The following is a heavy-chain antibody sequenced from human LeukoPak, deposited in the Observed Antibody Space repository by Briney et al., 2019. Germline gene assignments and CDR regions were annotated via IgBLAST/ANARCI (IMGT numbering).Heavy chain of an antibody. J-gene: IGHJ4*02. Sequence: GGSLRLSCAASGFTFSTCWMHWVRQAPGQGLVWVAAINRDGTGTSHADSVRGRFTVSRDNAKNTQYLQLNSLYYCARGLSYAVAYGDYWGQGTLVTVSS. D-gene: IGHD6-19*01. CDR3: VAYGDY. CDR2: INRDGTGT. V-gene: IGHV3-74*01. CDR1: GFTFSTCW.